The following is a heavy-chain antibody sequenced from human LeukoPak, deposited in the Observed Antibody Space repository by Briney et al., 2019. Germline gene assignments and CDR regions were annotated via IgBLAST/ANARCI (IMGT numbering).Heavy chain of an antibody. D-gene: IGHD6-19*01. CDR1: GFTFSDYY. CDR2: ISSSGSTI. J-gene: IGHJ4*02. V-gene: IGHV3-11*01. Sequence: GGSLRLSCAASGFTFSDYYMSWIRQAPGRGLEWVSYISSSGSTIYYADSVKGRFTISRDNAKNSLYLQMNSLRAEDTAVYYCARKERSSGWYMVDYWGQGTLVTVSS. CDR3: ARKERSSGWYMVDY.